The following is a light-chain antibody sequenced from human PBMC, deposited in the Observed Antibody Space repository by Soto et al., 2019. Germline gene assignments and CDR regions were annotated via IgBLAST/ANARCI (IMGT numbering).Light chain of an antibody. CDR3: QQSYSTPWT. CDR2: AAS. CDR1: QSISSY. V-gene: IGKV1-39*01. Sequence: DIQMTQSPSSLSASVGDRVTITCRAGQSISSYLTWYHQKPGKAPKLLIYAASTLQTGVPSRFSGYGSGTDFTLTITSLQPDDFAPYYCQQSYSTPWTFGQGTKVEIK. J-gene: IGKJ1*01.